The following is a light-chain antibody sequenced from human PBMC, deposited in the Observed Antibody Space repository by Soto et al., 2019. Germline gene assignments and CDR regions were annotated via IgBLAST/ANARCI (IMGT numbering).Light chain of an antibody. CDR1: TNDVGYYNL. J-gene: IGLJ2*01. CDR3: CSYAGSSVVV. V-gene: IGLV2-23*01. Sequence: QSALTQPASVSGSPGQSITISCIGVTNDVGYYNLVSWYQQHPGKAPKLMIYEGSKRPSGVSNRFSGSKSGNTASLTISGLQAEDEADYYCCSYAGSSVVVFGGGTKLTVL. CDR2: EGS.